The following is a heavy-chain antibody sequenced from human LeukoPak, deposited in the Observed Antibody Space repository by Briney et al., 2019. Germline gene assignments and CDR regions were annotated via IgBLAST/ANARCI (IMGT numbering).Heavy chain of an antibody. V-gene: IGHV4-34*01. Sequence: SETLSLTCAVYGGSFSGYYWSWIRQPPGKGREWIGEINHSGSTNYNPSLKSRVTILVDTSKNQFSLKLSAVTAADTAVYYCARHGRYSYGLAPVRYFDYWGQGTLVTVSS. CDR3: ARHGRYSYGLAPVRYFDY. CDR1: GGSFSGYY. J-gene: IGHJ4*02. D-gene: IGHD5-18*01. CDR2: INHSGST.